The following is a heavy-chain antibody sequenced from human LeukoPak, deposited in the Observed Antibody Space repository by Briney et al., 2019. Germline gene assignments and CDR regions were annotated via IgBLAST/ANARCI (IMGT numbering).Heavy chain of an antibody. D-gene: IGHD3-16*01. CDR3: ARLGELDY. V-gene: IGHV3-48*02. CDR2: ISSSSSTI. CDR1: GFTFSSYA. Sequence: PAGSLSLSCAASGFTFSSYAMSWVRQAPGKGLEWVSYISSSSSTIYYADSVKGRFTISRDNAQNSVYLQMNSLRDEDTAVYYCARLGELDYWGQGTLVTVSS. J-gene: IGHJ4*02.